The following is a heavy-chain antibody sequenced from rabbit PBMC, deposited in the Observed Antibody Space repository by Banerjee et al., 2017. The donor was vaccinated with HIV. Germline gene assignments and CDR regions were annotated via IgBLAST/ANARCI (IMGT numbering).Heavy chain of an antibody. Sequence: QSLEESGGDLVKPGASLTLTCTASGFDFSSNAMCWVRQAPGKGPEWIACIYAGSTGSTYYTSWAKGRFTISKTSSTTVTLQMTSLTAADTATYFCARDTGSSGAYGYFDFWGQGTLVTVS. D-gene: IGHD1-1*01. J-gene: IGHJ3*01. V-gene: IGHV1S40*01. CDR1: GFDFSSNA. CDR2: IYAGSTGST. CDR3: ARDTGSSGAYGYFDF.